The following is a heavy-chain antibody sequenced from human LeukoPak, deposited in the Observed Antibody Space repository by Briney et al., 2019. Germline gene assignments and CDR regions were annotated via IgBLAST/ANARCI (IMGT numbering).Heavy chain of an antibody. CDR2: INPNSGGT. CDR1: GYTFTGYY. V-gene: IGHV1-2*02. D-gene: IGHD1-26*01. Sequence: GASVKVSCKASGYTFTGYYMHWVRQAPGQGLEWMGWINPNSGGTNYAQKFQGRVTMTRDTSISTAYMELSRLRSDDTAVYYCARDVGPIVGATNYYMDVWGKGTTVTVSS. J-gene: IGHJ6*03. CDR3: ARDVGPIVGATNYYMDV.